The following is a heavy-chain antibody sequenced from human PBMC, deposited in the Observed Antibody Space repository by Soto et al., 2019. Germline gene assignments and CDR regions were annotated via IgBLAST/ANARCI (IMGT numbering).Heavy chain of an antibody. Sequence: SQTLSLTCAISGDSVSSNSAAWTWIRQSPSRGLEWLGRTYYWSKWYYDYAVSVQSRIAIKPDTSKNHFSLQLNSVTPEDTAVYFCARAPNGDCSPGMDVWGQGTTVTVSS. CDR1: GDSVSSNSAA. J-gene: IGHJ6*02. D-gene: IGHD2-21*02. CDR3: ARAPNGDCSPGMDV. CDR2: TYYWSKWYY. V-gene: IGHV6-1*01.